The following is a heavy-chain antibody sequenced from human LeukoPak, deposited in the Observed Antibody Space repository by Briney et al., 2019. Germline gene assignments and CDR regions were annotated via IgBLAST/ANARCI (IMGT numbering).Heavy chain of an antibody. D-gene: IGHD3-22*01. CDR1: GFTFSSYA. CDR3: TTVYSDSGGFYFNYCDY. Sequence: GGSLRLSCTASGFTFSSYAVTWVRQAPGKGLEWVGRIKSKTDGETTDYAAPVKGRFTISRDDSKNTLYLQMNSLKTEDTAVYYCTTVYSDSGGFYFNYCDYWGQGTLVSVST. V-gene: IGHV3-15*01. J-gene: IGHJ4*02. CDR2: IKSKTDGETT.